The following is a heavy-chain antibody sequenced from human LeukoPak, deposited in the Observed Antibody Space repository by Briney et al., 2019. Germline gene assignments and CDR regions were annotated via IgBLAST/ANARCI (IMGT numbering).Heavy chain of an antibody. J-gene: IGHJ4*02. Sequence: SVKVSCKASGGTFSSYAISWVRQAPGQGLEWMGGIIPIFGTANYAQKFQGRVTITADESTSTAHMELSSLRSEDTAVYYCARGMVATYYFDYWGQGTLVTVSS. CDR1: GGTFSSYA. D-gene: IGHD5-12*01. CDR3: ARGMVATYYFDY. CDR2: IIPIFGTA. V-gene: IGHV1-69*01.